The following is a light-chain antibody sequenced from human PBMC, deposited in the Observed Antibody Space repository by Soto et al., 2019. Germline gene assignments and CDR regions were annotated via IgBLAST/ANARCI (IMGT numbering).Light chain of an antibody. CDR3: QQYNSYSYT. Sequence: DIQMTQSRSTLSASVGDRVTITCRVSQSISSWLAWYQQKPGKAPKLLIYDASSLESGGPSRFSGSGSGTEFTLTISSLQPDGFATYYCQQYNSYSYTFGQGTKLEIK. CDR2: DAS. V-gene: IGKV1-5*01. CDR1: QSISSW. J-gene: IGKJ2*01.